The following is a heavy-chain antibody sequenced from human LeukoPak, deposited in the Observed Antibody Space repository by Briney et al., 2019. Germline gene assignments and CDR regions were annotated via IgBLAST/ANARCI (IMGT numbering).Heavy chain of an antibody. V-gene: IGHV3-74*01. J-gene: IGHJ4*02. CDR1: GNYW. Sequence: PGGSLRLSCAASGNYWMHWVHQAPGKGLVWVSHINSDGSWTSYADSVKGRFTTSKDNAKNTVYLQMNSLRAEDTAVYYCVSFYETYWGRGTLVTVSS. CDR2: INSDGSWT. CDR3: VSFYETY. D-gene: IGHD2/OR15-2a*01.